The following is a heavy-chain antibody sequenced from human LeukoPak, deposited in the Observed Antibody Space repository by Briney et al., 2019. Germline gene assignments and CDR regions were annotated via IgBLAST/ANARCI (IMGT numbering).Heavy chain of an antibody. CDR2: IYSGGST. Sequence: GGSLRLSCAASGFTVSSNYMSWVRQAPGKGLEWVSVIYSGGSTYYADSVKGRFTISRDNSKNTLYLQMNSPRAEDTAVYYCATADTYCSGGSCYSYLFDYWGQGTLVTVSS. V-gene: IGHV3-66*01. J-gene: IGHJ4*02. CDR3: ATADTYCSGGSCYSYLFDY. CDR1: GFTVSSNY. D-gene: IGHD2-15*01.